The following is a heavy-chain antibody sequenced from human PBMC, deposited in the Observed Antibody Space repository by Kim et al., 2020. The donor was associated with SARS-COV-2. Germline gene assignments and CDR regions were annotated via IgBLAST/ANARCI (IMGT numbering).Heavy chain of an antibody. J-gene: IGHJ3*02. V-gene: IGHV3-21*01. Sequence: YADSENGRSTIARDNAQNSLYLQMNNLRAVDTAVYYCARLPGNTWDAVDIWGQGTMVTVSS. CDR3: ARLPGNTWDAVDI.